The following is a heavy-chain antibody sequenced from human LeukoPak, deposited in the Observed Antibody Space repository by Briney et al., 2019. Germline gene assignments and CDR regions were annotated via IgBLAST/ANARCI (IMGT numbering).Heavy chain of an antibody. V-gene: IGHV4-39*01. Sequence: SETLSLTCTVSGGSISSSNYYWGWIRQPPGKGLEWIGSIYYSGSTYYNPSLKSRVTISVDTSKNQFSLKLSSVTAADTAVYYCALYCSGGSCHLDAFDIWGQGTMVTVSS. CDR3: ALYCSGGSCHLDAFDI. CDR1: GGSISSSNYY. D-gene: IGHD2-15*01. J-gene: IGHJ3*02. CDR2: IYYSGST.